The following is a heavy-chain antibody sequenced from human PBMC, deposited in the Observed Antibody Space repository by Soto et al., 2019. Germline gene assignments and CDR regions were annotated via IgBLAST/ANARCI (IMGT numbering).Heavy chain of an antibody. Sequence: EVQLVESGGGLVQPGGSLRLSCAASGFTFSSYWMSWVRQAPGKGLEWVASIKQDGSEKYYVDSVKGRFTISRDNAKNSLYLQMNSLRAEDTAVYYCARDLGYSGYDWLDWADYFDYWGQGTLVTVSS. D-gene: IGHD5-12*01. CDR3: ARDLGYSGYDWLDWADYFDY. CDR2: IKQDGSEK. CDR1: GFTFSSYW. V-gene: IGHV3-7*01. J-gene: IGHJ4*02.